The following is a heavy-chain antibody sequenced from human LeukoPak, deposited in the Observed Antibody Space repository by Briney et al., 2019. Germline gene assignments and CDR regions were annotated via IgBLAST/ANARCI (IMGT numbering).Heavy chain of an antibody. CDR3: ARLQGSWFDP. CDR2: IYYSGST. CDR1: GGSISSYY. V-gene: IGHV4-59*01. Sequence: SETLSLTCTVSGGSISSYYWSWIRQPPGKGLEWIGYIYYSGSTNYNPSLKSRVTVSVDTSKNQFSLKLSSVTAADTAVYYCARLQGSWFDPWGQGTLVTVSS. D-gene: IGHD3-10*01. J-gene: IGHJ5*02.